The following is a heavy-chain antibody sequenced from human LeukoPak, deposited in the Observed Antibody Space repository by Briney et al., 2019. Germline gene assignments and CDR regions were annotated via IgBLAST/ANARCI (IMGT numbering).Heavy chain of an antibody. V-gene: IGHV4-34*01. J-gene: IGHJ3*02. CDR2: INHSGST. CDR3: ARVQITMVRGVIGDAFDI. Sequence: SETLSLTCAVYGGSFSGYYWSWIRQPPGMGLEWIGEINHSGSTNYNPSLKSRVTISVDTSKNQFSLKLSSVTAADTAVYYCARVQITMVRGVIGDAFDIWGQGTMVTVSS. CDR1: GGSFSGYY. D-gene: IGHD3-10*01.